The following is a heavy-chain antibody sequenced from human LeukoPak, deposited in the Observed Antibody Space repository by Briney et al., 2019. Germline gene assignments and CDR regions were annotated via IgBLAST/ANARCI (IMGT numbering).Heavy chain of an antibody. Sequence: GASVKVSCKASGYTFTSYGISWVRQAPGQGLEWMGWISAYNGNTNYAQKLQGRVTMTTDTSTSTAYMELRSLRSDDTAVYYCARVYREEWFGDLHRNQPATLDSDAFDIWGQGTMATVSS. CDR2: ISAYNGNT. J-gene: IGHJ3*02. V-gene: IGHV1-18*01. D-gene: IGHD3-10*01. CDR1: GYTFTSYG. CDR3: ARVYREEWFGDLHRNQPATLDSDAFDI.